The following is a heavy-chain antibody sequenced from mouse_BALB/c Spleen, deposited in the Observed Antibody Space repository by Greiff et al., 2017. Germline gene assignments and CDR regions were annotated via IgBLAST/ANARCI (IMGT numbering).Heavy chain of an antibody. CDR3: TREKYGNYGWYFDV. Sequence: EVHLVESGGGLVQPGGSMKLSCVASGFTFSNYWMNWVRQSPEKGLEWVAEIRLKSNNYATHYAESVKGRFTISRDDSKSSVYLQMNNLRAEDTGIYYCTREKYGNYGWYFDVWGAGTTVTVSS. CDR2: IRLKSNNYAT. D-gene: IGHD2-10*02. V-gene: IGHV6-6*02. CDR1: GFTFSNYW. J-gene: IGHJ1*01.